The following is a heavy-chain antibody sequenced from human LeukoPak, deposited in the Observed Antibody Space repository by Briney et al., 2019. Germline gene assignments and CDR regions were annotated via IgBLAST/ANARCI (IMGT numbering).Heavy chain of an antibody. CDR1: GFTFSSYG. V-gene: IGHV3-30*18. J-gene: IGHJ3*02. Sequence: GGSLRLSCAASGFTFSSYGMHWVRQAPGKGLEWVAVISYDGSNKYYADSVKGRFTISRDNSKNTLYLQMNSLRAEDTAVYYCAKAQWPNTVITRAAFHIWGQGTMVTVSS. D-gene: IGHD4-11*01. CDR2: ISYDGSNK. CDR3: AKAQWPNTVITRAAFHI.